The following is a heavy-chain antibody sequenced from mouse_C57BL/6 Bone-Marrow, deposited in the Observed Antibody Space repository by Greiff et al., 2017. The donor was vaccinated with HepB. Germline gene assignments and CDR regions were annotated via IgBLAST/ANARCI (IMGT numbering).Heavy chain of an antibody. CDR2: IRSKSNNYAT. D-gene: IGHD2-5*01. V-gene: IGHV10-1*01. CDR1: GFSFNTYA. J-gene: IGHJ4*01. CDR3: VRTYYSNYYYAMDY. Sequence: EVQLVESGGGLVQPKGSLKLSCAASGFSFNTYAMNWVRQAPGKGLEWVARIRSKSNNYATYYADSVKDRFTISRDDSESMLYLQMNNLKTEDTAMYYCVRTYYSNYYYAMDYWGQGTSVTVSS.